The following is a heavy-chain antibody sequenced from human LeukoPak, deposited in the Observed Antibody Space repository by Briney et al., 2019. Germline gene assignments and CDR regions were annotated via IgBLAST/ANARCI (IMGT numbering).Heavy chain of an antibody. Sequence: GGSLRLSCAASGFTFSSYSMNWVRQAPGKRLEWVSSISWRSSDIEYADSVKGRFTISRDIDKKSLYLQMNSLRVEDTAVYYCARGMIVVVIKGTDAFDIWGQGTMVTVSS. V-gene: IGHV3-21*01. CDR3: ARGMIVVVIKGTDAFDI. CDR2: ISWRSSDI. CDR1: GFTFSSYS. J-gene: IGHJ3*02. D-gene: IGHD3-22*01.